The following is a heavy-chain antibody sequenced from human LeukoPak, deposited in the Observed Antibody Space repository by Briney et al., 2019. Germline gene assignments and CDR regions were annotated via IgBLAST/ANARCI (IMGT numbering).Heavy chain of an antibody. D-gene: IGHD5-18*01. CDR1: GFTFSDYY. Sequence: GGSLRLSCAASGFTFSDYYMSWIRQAPGKGLEWVSYISSSGSTIYLADSVKGRFSISRDNAKNSLYLQMNSLRAEDTAVYYCARASRGYSYGYVVDYWGQGTLVTVSS. V-gene: IGHV3-11*01. J-gene: IGHJ4*02. CDR3: ARASRGYSYGYVVDY. CDR2: ISSSGSTI.